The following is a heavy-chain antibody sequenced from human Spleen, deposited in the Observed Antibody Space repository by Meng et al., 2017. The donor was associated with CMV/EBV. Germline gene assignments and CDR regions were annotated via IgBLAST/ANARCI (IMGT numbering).Heavy chain of an antibody. Sequence: GGSLRLSCAASGFIFSSYWMHWVRQAPGKGLAWVSRINSDGSSTSYVDSVKGRFTISRDNAKNTLYLQMNSLRVEDTAVYYCARVNWDGALDIWGQGTMVTVSS. D-gene: IGHD5-24*01. CDR1: GFIFSSYW. CDR3: ARVNWDGALDI. V-gene: IGHV3-74*01. J-gene: IGHJ3*02. CDR2: INSDGSST.